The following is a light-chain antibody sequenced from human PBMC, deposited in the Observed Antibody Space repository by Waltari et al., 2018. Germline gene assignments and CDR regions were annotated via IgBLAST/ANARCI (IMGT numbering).Light chain of an antibody. Sequence: EFVLTQSPGTLSLSPGERATLSCRASQSISSGYLAWYQQKPGQTPRLLIYGASIRAIGIPDRFSGSGSGTGFTLTISRLEPEDFAVYYCQQYGGSPYTFGQGTELEIK. CDR2: GAS. CDR3: QQYGGSPYT. J-gene: IGKJ2*01. V-gene: IGKV3-20*01. CDR1: QSISSGY.